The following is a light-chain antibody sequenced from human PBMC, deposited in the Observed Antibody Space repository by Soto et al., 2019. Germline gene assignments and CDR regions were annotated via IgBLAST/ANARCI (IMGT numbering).Light chain of an antibody. Sequence: EIAMTQSPATLSVSPGERATLSCRASQSVSSNLVWYQQKPGQAPRLLIYAAATRATGVPARFSGSGSGTEFTLTINSLQSEDFAVYYCQQYNNWVTFGGGTKVDIK. CDR1: QSVSSN. CDR3: QQYNNWVT. V-gene: IGKV3-15*01. J-gene: IGKJ4*01. CDR2: AAA.